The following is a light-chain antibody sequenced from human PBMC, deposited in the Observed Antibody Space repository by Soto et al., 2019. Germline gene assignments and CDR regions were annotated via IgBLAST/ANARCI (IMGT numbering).Light chain of an antibody. V-gene: IGLV2-14*01. Sequence: QSALTQPASLSASPGQSITISCTGTSSDVGGYNYVSWYQQHPGKAPKLMIYEVSNRPSRVSNRFSGSKSGNTASLTISGLQAEDEADYYCSSYTSSSTVVFGGGTQLTVL. CDR1: SSDVGGYNY. J-gene: IGLJ2*01. CDR2: EVS. CDR3: SSYTSSSTVV.